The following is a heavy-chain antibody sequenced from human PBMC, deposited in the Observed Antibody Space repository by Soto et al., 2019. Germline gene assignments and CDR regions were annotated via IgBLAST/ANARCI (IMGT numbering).Heavy chain of an antibody. D-gene: IGHD3-10*01. CDR1: GDTFAFHS. CDR2: INPILSMS. V-gene: IGHV1-69*04. Sequence: QVQLEQSGAEVKRPGSSVKVSCKASGDTFAFHSINWVRQAPGLGLEWMGRINPILSMSNYAQRFQGRVTMTADKSTSTAYMVLSSLRSEDTAIYYCVTSYGSGYRAFDYWGQGALVTVSS. CDR3: VTSYGSGYRAFDY. J-gene: IGHJ4*02.